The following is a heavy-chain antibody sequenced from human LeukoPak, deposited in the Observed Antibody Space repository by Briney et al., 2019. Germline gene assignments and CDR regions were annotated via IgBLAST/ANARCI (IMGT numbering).Heavy chain of an antibody. CDR3: ARRDCSSTSCYASWFDP. CDR1: GYSFTSYW. D-gene: IGHD2-2*01. Sequence: GESLKISCKGSGYSFTSYWIGWVRQMPGKGLEWMGIIYPGDSDTRYSPSFRGQVTISADKSISTAYLQWSSLKASDTAMYYCARRDCSSTSCYASWFDPWGQGTLVTVSS. J-gene: IGHJ5*02. CDR2: IYPGDSDT. V-gene: IGHV5-51*01.